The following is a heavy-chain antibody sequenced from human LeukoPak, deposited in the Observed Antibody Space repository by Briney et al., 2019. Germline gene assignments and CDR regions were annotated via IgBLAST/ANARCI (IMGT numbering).Heavy chain of an antibody. V-gene: IGHV1-8*02. CDR3: ARGAHSLAAAIDY. CDR1: GYTFTGYY. J-gene: IGHJ4*02. D-gene: IGHD6-13*01. CDR2: MNPNSGST. Sequence: GASVKVSCKASGYTFTGYYIHWVRQAPGQGLEWMGWMNPNSGSTGYAQKFQGRVTMTRNTSISTAYMELSSLRSEDTAVYYCARGAHSLAAAIDYWGQGTLVTVSS.